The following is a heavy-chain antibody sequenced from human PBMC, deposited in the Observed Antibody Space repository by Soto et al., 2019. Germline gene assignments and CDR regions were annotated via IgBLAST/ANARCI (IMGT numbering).Heavy chain of an antibody. V-gene: IGHV4-34*09. J-gene: IGHJ6*02. CDR3: AREDDGGDSLHV. CDR2: IHHSGSI. CDR1: GGSFSGYY. Sequence: TSETLSLTCAVYGGSFSGYYWSWIRQSPGKGLEWIGYIHHSGSILYNPSLKSRVTISVDTSKNQFSLHLSSVTAADTAVYFCAREDDGGDSLHVWGQGTTVTVSS. D-gene: IGHD2-21*02.